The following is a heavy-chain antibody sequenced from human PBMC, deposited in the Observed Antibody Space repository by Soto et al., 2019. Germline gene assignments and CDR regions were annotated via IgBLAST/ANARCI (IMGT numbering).Heavy chain of an antibody. CDR1: GFTFSSYA. D-gene: IGHD3-10*01. Sequence: GGSLRLSCAASGFTFSSYAMSWVRQAPGKGLEWVSAISGSGGSTYYAGSVKGRFTISRDNSKNTLYLQMNSLRAEDTAVYYCAKSHYYGSGSYDYWGQGTLVTVSS. CDR2: ISGSGGST. J-gene: IGHJ4*02. CDR3: AKSHYYGSGSYDY. V-gene: IGHV3-23*01.